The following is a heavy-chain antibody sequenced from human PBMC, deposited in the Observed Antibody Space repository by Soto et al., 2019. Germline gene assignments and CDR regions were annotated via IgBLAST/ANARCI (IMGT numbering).Heavy chain of an antibody. CDR2: IWHDGSKE. CDR3: EAANYDTSGYYGDY. D-gene: IGHD3-22*01. CDR1: GFTFSDYG. J-gene: IGHJ4*02. Sequence: SLRLSCVMSGFTFSDYGMNWVRQVPGKGLEWVAIIWHDGSKEYYADSVQGRFSISRDNSKKTLYLQMNGLRAEDTAVYYCEAANYDTSGYYGDYWGQGTLVTVSS. V-gene: IGHV3-33*01.